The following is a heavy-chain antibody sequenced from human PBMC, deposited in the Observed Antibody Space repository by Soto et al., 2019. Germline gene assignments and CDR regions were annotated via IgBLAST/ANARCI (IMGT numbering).Heavy chain of an antibody. Sequence: PSETLSLTCAVSRGFIRSSHWWSWVRQPPGKGLEWIGEIHHSGRTNYNPSLKSRVTISVDKSKNQFSLRLSSVTATDTAVYYCARSPIGEQNRLYDSWGQGTLVTVSS. V-gene: IGHV4-4*02. D-gene: IGHD1-26*01. CDR2: IHHSGRT. CDR1: RGFIRSSHW. CDR3: ARSPIGEQNRLYDS. J-gene: IGHJ4*02.